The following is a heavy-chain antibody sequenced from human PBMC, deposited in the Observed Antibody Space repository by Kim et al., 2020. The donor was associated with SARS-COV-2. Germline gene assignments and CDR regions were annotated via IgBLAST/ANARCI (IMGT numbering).Heavy chain of an antibody. Sequence: SETLSLTCTVSGGSISSITYYWGWIRQPPGKGLEWIGSAHYSGSTYYNPSLKSRVTISVATSKNQFSLKLSSVTAADTAVYYCAGRYCGGDCSRDYYYGIDAWGQGTTVTVSS. J-gene: IGHJ6*02. CDR2: AHYSGST. D-gene: IGHD2-21*02. CDR1: GGSISSITYY. V-gene: IGHV4-39*01. CDR3: AGRYCGGDCSRDYYYGIDA.